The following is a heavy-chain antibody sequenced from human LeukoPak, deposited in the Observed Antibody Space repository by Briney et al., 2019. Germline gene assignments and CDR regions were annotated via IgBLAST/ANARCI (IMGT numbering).Heavy chain of an antibody. J-gene: IGHJ4*02. CDR1: GFILSAYS. Sequence: PGRSLRLSCAASGFILSAYSMHWVRQTPGKGLEWLAVISYDKDKEYYADSVRGRFTISRDNSRDTLYLQMNSLRPEGTAVYFCARDPFGGKIFDFWGRGTLVTVSS. V-gene: IGHV3-30*03. CDR3: ARDPFGGKIFDF. CDR2: ISYDKDKE. D-gene: IGHD3-16*01.